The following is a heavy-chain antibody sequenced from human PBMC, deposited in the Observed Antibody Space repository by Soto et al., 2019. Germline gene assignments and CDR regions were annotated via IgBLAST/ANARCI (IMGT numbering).Heavy chain of an antibody. CDR1: GDSVSSNSAA. Sequence: SQTLSLTCAISGDSVSSNSAAWNWIRQSPSRGLEWLGRTYYRSKWYNDYAVSVKSRITINPDTSKNQFSLQLNSVIPEDTAVYYCAREGRIAVAGLYYYYYYGMDVWGQGTTVTVSS. CDR3: AREGRIAVAGLYYYYYYGMDV. CDR2: TYYRSKWYN. D-gene: IGHD6-19*01. V-gene: IGHV6-1*01. J-gene: IGHJ6*02.